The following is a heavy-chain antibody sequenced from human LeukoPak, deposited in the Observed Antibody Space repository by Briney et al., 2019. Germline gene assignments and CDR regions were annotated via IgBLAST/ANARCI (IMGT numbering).Heavy chain of an antibody. Sequence: GGSLRLSCAASGFTFSSYAMHWVRQAPGKGLEWVAVISYDGSNKYYADSVKGRFTISRDNSKNTLYLQMNSLRAEDTAVYYCARVGGVVPAVIGGDYFDYWGQGTLVTVSS. J-gene: IGHJ4*02. CDR3: ARVGGVVPAVIGGDYFDY. CDR2: ISYDGSNK. CDR1: GFTFSSYA. D-gene: IGHD2-2*02. V-gene: IGHV3-30-3*01.